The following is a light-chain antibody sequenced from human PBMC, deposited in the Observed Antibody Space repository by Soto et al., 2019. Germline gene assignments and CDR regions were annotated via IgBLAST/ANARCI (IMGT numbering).Light chain of an antibody. CDR3: QQYGSSPWT. Sequence: EIVLTQSPGTLSLSPGERATLSCRASQSVSSSYLAWYQQKPGQASRLLIYGASCRATGIPDRFSGSGSGTDFTLTISRLEPEDFAVYYCQQYGSSPWTFGQGTKVEIK. V-gene: IGKV3-20*01. CDR2: GAS. J-gene: IGKJ1*01. CDR1: QSVSSSY.